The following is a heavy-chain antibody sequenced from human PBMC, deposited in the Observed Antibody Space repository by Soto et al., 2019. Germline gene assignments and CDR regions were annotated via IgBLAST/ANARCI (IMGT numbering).Heavy chain of an antibody. Sequence: QVQLQESGPGLVKPSGTLSLTCAVSGVSISGTNWWTWVRQSPGKGLEWIGDIYHSGSTSYIPSLKSRLTIAVDKSKNQCSLKLTSVTAADSAVYYCARRRDALFDSWGQGTLVTVSS. CDR3: ARRRDALFDS. CDR2: IYHSGST. D-gene: IGHD2-2*01. J-gene: IGHJ4*02. V-gene: IGHV4-4*02. CDR1: GVSISGTNW.